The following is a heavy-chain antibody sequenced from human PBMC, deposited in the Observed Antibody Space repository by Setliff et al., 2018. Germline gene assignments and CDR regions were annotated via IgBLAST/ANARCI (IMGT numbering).Heavy chain of an antibody. CDR2: IIPIFGTT. V-gene: IGHV1-69*05. CDR1: GFRFTNFG. J-gene: IGHJ6*03. CDR3: ARESVVVVTTTNYYYYIDV. D-gene: IGHD2-21*02. Sequence: SVKVSCKTSGFRFTNFGFSWVRQAPGQGLEWMGGIIPIFGTTTYAQKFLGRVTITTDESSSTGYMELSSLRSEDTAVYFCARESVVVVTTTNYYYYIDVWGEGTTVTVSS.